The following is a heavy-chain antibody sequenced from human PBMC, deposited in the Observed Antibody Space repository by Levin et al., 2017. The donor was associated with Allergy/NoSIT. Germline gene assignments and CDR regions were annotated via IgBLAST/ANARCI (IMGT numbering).Heavy chain of an antibody. CDR3: ASQRSAFLSP. Sequence: PSETLSLTCAVYGGSFSGYYWSWIRQPPGKGLEWIGEISHSGSTTYNPSLKSRVTISVDTSKNQFSLKLSSVTAADTAVYYCASQRSAFLSPWGQGTLVTVSS. D-gene: IGHD3-3*01. CDR1: GGSFSGYY. V-gene: IGHV4-34*01. J-gene: IGHJ5*02. CDR2: ISHSGST.